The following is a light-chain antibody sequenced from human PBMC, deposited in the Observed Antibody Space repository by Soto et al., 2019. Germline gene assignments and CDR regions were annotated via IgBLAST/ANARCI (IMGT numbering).Light chain of an antibody. J-gene: IGLJ2*01. CDR2: SNN. CDR3: AAWDDSLNGHV. Sequence: QSVLTQPPSASGTPGQRVTISCSGSSSNIGSNTVDWYQQFPGTAPKLLIYSNNQRPSGVPDRFFGSKSGTSASLAISGLQSEDEADYYCAAWDDSLNGHVFGGGTKLTVL. V-gene: IGLV1-44*01. CDR1: SSNIGSNT.